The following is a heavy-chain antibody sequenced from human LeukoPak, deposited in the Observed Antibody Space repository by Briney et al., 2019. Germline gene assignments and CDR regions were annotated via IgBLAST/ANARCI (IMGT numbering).Heavy chain of an antibody. Sequence: SXXXXXWWSWVRQPPGKGLEWIGEIYHSGSTNYNPSLKSRVTISVDKSKNQFSLKLSSVTAADTAVYYCARDLGGVDDYWGQGTLVTVSS. CDR3: ARDLGGVDDY. D-gene: IGHD2-15*01. V-gene: IGHV4-4*02. CDR2: IYHSGST. CDR1: SXXXXXW. J-gene: IGHJ4*02.